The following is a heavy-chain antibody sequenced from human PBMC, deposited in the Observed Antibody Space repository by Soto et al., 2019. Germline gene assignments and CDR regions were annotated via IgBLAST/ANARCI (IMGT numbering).Heavy chain of an antibody. Sequence: PGGSLRLSCAASGFTFSSYGMHWVRQAPGKGLEWVAVISYDDRNKYYADSVKGRFTISRDNAKNSLYLQMNSLRAEDTAVYYCARFYYDSSGYLPSPYYYYYGMDVWGQGTTVTVSS. CDR3: ARFYYDSSGYLPSPYYYYYGMDV. J-gene: IGHJ6*02. CDR2: ISYDDRNK. D-gene: IGHD3-22*01. V-gene: IGHV3-30*03. CDR1: GFTFSSYG.